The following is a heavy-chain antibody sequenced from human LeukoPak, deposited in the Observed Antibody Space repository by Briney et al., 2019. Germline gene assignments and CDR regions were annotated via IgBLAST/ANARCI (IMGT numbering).Heavy chain of an antibody. Sequence: SETLSLTCAVYGGSFSGYYWSWVRQPPGKGLEWIGEINHSGSTNYNPSLKSRVTISVDTSKNQFSLKLSSVTAADTAVYYCARRRLRYFDWLEGDYYYYYMDVWGKGTTVTISS. CDR3: ARRRLRYFDWLEGDYYYYYMDV. CDR2: INHSGST. CDR1: GGSFSGYY. D-gene: IGHD3-9*01. J-gene: IGHJ6*03. V-gene: IGHV4-34*01.